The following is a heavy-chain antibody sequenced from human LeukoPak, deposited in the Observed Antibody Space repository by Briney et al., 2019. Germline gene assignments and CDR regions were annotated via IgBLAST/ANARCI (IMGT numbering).Heavy chain of an antibody. Sequence: GGSLRLSCAASGFTFSSYSMNWVRQAPGKGLEWVSSISSSSSHIYYADPVKGRFTISRDNAKNSLYLQMNSLRAEDTAVYYCARDGIVGAGFDYWGQGTLVTVSS. V-gene: IGHV3-21*01. D-gene: IGHD1-26*01. CDR3: ARDGIVGAGFDY. CDR2: ISSSSSHI. J-gene: IGHJ4*02. CDR1: GFTFSSYS.